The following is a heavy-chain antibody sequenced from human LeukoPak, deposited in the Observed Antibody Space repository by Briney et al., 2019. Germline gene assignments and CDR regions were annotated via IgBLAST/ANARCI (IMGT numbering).Heavy chain of an antibody. Sequence: SETLSLNCTVSNGSITSSSYYWGWIRQPPGQGLEWIGSVYYSGGAYYNPSLKSRLTIAVDTSKNQFSLKLTSVTAADTAVYYCARPHCSSANCYGGGFDSWGQGTLVTVSS. V-gene: IGHV4-39*01. CDR3: ARPHCSSANCYGGGFDS. D-gene: IGHD2-2*01. CDR1: NGSITSSSYY. CDR2: VYYSGGA. J-gene: IGHJ4*02.